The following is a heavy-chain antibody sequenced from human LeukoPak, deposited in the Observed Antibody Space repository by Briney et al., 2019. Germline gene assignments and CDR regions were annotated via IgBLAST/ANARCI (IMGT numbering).Heavy chain of an antibody. D-gene: IGHD3-22*01. CDR3: ARVTALYYYDSSGYQRGYYYFDY. CDR1: GFTFSSYW. J-gene: IGHJ4*02. V-gene: IGHV3-7*01. Sequence: GGSLRLSCAASGFTFSSYWMSWVRQAPGKGLEWVANIKQDGSEKYYVDSVKGRFTISRDNAKNSLYLQMNSLRAEDTAVYYCARVTALYYYDSSGYQRGYYYFDYWGQGTLVTVSS. CDR2: IKQDGSEK.